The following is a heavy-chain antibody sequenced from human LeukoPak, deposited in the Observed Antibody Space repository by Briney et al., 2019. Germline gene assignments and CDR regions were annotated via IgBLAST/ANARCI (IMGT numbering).Heavy chain of an antibody. CDR2: IYYTGST. V-gene: IGHV4-59*01. J-gene: IGHJ4*02. D-gene: IGHD2/OR15-2a*01. CDR3: ARSRTTSSSVVY. CDR1: GGSIISYY. Sequence: SETLSLTCTVSGGSIISYYWSWIRQPPGKGLEWIGYIYYTGSTKYNPSLKSRVTMSVDTSKNQFSLRLTSVTAADTAEYYCARSRTTSSSVVYWGQGILVTVSS.